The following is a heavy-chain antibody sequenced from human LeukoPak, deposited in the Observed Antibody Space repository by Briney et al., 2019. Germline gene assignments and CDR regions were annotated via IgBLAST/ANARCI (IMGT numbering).Heavy chain of an antibody. J-gene: IGHJ6*02. CDR2: ISAYNGNT. CDR3: ARAAAGSTVLYYYYGMDV. CDR1: GYTFTAFF. Sequence: ASVKVSCKTSGYTFTAFFIHWVRQAPGQGLEWMGWISAYNGNTNYAQKLQGRVTMTTDTSTSTAYMELRSLRSDDTAVYYCARAAAGSTVLYYYYGMDVWGQGTTVTVSS. V-gene: IGHV1-18*04. D-gene: IGHD6-13*01.